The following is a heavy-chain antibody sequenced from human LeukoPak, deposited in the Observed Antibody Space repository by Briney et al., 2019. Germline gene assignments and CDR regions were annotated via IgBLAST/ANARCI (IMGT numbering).Heavy chain of an antibody. V-gene: IGHV1-24*01. J-gene: IGHJ4*02. D-gene: IGHD3-22*01. CDR3: ATWAYYYDSSGSPA. Sequence: ASVKVSCKVSGYTLTEFSMHWVRQAPGKGLEWMGGFDPEDGETIYAQKFQGRVTMTEDTSTDTAYMELSSLRSEDTAVYYCATWAYYYDSSGSPAWGQGTLVTVSS. CDR1: GYTLTEFS. CDR2: FDPEDGET.